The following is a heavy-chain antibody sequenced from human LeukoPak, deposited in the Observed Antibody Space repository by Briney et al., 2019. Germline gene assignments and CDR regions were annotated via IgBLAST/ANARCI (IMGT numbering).Heavy chain of an antibody. CDR3: ARDRGATFDY. CDR2: IKQDGSEK. Sequence: GGSLRLSCAASGFTFSSHWMSWVRQAPGKGLEWVANIKQDGSEKYYVDSVKGRFTISRDNAKNSLYLQMNSLRAEDTAVYYCARDRGATFDYWGQGTLVTVSS. CDR1: GFTFSSHW. D-gene: IGHD3-10*01. V-gene: IGHV3-7*01. J-gene: IGHJ4*02.